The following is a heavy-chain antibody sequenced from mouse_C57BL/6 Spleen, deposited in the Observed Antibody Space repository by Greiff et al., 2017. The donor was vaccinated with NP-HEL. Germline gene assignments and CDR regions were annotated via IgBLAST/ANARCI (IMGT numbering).Heavy chain of an antibody. CDR1: GFTFSSYT. Sequence: EVQLVESGGGLVKPGGSLKLSCAASGFTFSSYTMSWVRQTPEKRLEWVATISGGGGNTYYPDSVKGRFTISRDNAKNTLYLQMSSLRSEDTALYYCAREGDGYPYAMDYWGQGTSVTVSS. CDR2: ISGGGGNT. CDR3: AREGDGYPYAMDY. J-gene: IGHJ4*01. V-gene: IGHV5-9*01. D-gene: IGHD2-3*01.